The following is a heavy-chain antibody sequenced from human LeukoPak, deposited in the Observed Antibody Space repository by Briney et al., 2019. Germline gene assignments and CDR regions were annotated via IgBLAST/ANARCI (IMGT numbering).Heavy chain of an antibody. J-gene: IGHJ6*02. CDR1: GFIFSSYG. CDR3: AKGSTLGWNYYYYGMDV. Sequence: GRSLRLSCAASGFIFSSYGMHWVRQAPGKGLDWVAVISYDGSNKYYADSVKGRFTISRDNSKNTLYLQMNSLRAEDTAVYYCAKGSTLGWNYYYYGMDVWGQGTTVTVSS. CDR2: ISYDGSNK. V-gene: IGHV3-30*18. D-gene: IGHD3-16*01.